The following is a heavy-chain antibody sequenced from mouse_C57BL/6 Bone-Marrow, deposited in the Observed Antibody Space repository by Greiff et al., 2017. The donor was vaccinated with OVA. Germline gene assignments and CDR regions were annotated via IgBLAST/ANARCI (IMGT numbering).Heavy chain of an antibody. D-gene: IGHD2-1*01. CDR3: ARHDGDGNSFDY. CDR1: GFTFSDYY. Sequence: EVKLVESGGGLVQPGGSLKLSCAASGFTFSDYYMYWVRQTPEKRLEWVAYISNGGGSTYYPDTVKGRFTISRDNAKNTLYLQMSRLKSEDTAMYYCARHDGDGNSFDYWGQGTTLTVSS. V-gene: IGHV5-12*01. CDR2: ISNGGGST. J-gene: IGHJ2*01.